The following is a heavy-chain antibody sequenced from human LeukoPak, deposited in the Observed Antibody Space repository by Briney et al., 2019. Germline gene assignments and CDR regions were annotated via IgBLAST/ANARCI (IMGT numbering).Heavy chain of an antibody. J-gene: IGHJ4*02. CDR1: GFTFSDHY. V-gene: IGHV3-11*06. D-gene: IGHD1-1*01. Sequence: GGSLRLSCAASGFTFSDHYMSWIRQPPAKGLEGVSYISSSSSYTNYADSVKGRFTISRDNAKNSLYLQMNSLRAEDTAVYYCARGLDGSYFDYWGEGTLVTVSS. CDR2: ISSSSSYT. CDR3: ARGLDGSYFDY.